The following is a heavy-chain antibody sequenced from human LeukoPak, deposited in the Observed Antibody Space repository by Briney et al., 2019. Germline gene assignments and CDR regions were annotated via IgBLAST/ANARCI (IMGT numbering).Heavy chain of an antibody. V-gene: IGHV3-13*04. Sequence: GGSLRLSCAASGFSFSSYDMHWVPQVPGKGLEWVSAIGTAGDTHYPGSVKGQFTISREHAKHSLYLQMNSLRVEDTAVYYCARDPSGWGLDVWGQGATVTVSS. CDR1: GFSFSSYD. D-gene: IGHD3-10*01. CDR3: ARDPSGWGLDV. CDR2: IGTAGDT. J-gene: IGHJ6*02.